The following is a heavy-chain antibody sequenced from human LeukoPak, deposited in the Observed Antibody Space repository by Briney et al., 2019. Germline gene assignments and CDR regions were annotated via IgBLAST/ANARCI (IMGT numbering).Heavy chain of an antibody. D-gene: IGHD3-9*01. CDR2: INPNSGGT. CDR3: ASTNLAYYDILTGLLFLDY. Sequence: ASVKVSCRASGYTFTGYYMHWVRQAPGQGLEWMGWINPNSGGTNYAQKFQGRVTMTRDTSISTAYMELSRLRSDDTAVYYCASTNLAYYDILTGLLFLDYWGLGTLVTVSS. CDR1: GYTFTGYY. J-gene: IGHJ4*02. V-gene: IGHV1-2*02.